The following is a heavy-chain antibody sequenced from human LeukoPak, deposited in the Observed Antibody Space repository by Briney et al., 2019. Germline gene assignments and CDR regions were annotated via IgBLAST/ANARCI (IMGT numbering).Heavy chain of an antibody. Sequence: PSQTLSLTCTVSGGSISSGGYYWSWIRQHPGKGLEWIVYIYYSGSTYYNPSLKSRVTISVDTSKNQFSLKLSSVTAADTAVYYCARALPLVGATRSDAFDIWGQGTMVTVSS. D-gene: IGHD1-26*01. CDR1: GGSISSGGYY. CDR3: ARALPLVGATRSDAFDI. V-gene: IGHV4-31*03. J-gene: IGHJ3*02. CDR2: IYYSGST.